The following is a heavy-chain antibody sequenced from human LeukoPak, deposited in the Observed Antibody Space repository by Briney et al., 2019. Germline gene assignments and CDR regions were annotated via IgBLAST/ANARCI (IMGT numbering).Heavy chain of an antibody. Sequence: GASVTVSCKASGYTFTSYDINWVRQATGQGLEWMGWMNPNSGNTGYAQKFQGRVTMTRNTSISTAYMELSSLRSEDTAVYYCVIFGVVIIGGYWGQGTLVTVSS. D-gene: IGHD3-3*02. J-gene: IGHJ4*02. CDR1: GYTFTSYD. CDR2: MNPNSGNT. CDR3: VIFGVVIIGGY. V-gene: IGHV1-8*01.